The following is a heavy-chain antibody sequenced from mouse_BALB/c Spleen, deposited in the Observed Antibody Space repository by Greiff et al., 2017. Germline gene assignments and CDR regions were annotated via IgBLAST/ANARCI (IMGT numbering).Heavy chain of an antibody. CDR2: IWAGGST. Sequence: VQVVESGPGLVAPSLSLSITCTVSGFSLTSYGVHWVRQPPGKGLEWLGVIWAGGSTNYNSALMSRLSISKDNSKSQVFLKMNSLQTDDTAMYYCARAYDYDGYFDYWGQGTTLTVSS. CDR1: GFSLTSYG. V-gene: IGHV2-9*02. J-gene: IGHJ2*01. CDR3: ARAYDYDGYFDY. D-gene: IGHD2-4*01.